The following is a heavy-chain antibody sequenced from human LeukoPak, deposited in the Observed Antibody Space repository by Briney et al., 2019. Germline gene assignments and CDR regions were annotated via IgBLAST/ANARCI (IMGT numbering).Heavy chain of an antibody. J-gene: IGHJ3*02. CDR2: IVVGGGNT. D-gene: IGHD3-22*01. Sequence: EASVTVSCKASGFTFTSSAMQWVRQARGQRLEWRGWIVVGGGNTNYAQKFQERVTITRDMSTSTAYMELSSLRSEDTAVYYCAAVVSDDSSGYYYALDAFDIWGQGTMVTVSS. V-gene: IGHV1-58*02. CDR3: AAVVSDDSSGYYYALDAFDI. CDR1: GFTFTSSA.